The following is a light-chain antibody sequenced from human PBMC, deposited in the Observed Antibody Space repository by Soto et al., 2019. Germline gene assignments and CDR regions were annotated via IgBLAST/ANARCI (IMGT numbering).Light chain of an antibody. CDR2: GAS. V-gene: IGKV3-20*01. CDR1: QSVSSSY. Sequence: ESVLTQSPGTLSLSPGEKSTLSCRASQSVSSSYLALYQQKPVQAPRLRIYGASSRATGIPDRFSGSGSGTDFTLTVSRLEHEDFAVYYCQQFGSSSWTFGQGTKVEIK. J-gene: IGKJ1*01. CDR3: QQFGSSSWT.